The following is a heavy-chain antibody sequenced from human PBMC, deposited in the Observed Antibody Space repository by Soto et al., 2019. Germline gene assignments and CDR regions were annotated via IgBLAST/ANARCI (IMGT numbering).Heavy chain of an antibody. V-gene: IGHV3-30*04. CDR3: TKSSGGSSSVGMDY. CDR1: GFIFKNCA. J-gene: IGHJ4*02. Sequence: XGSLGLSCAVSGFIFKNCALNWVRQAPGKGLEWVASITRDGYNKYYADSVKGRFTISRDNSKNTLSLQMTALRVEDSSVYYCTKSSGGSSSVGMDYWGPGTLVTVSS. CDR2: ITRDGYNK. D-gene: IGHD6-6*01.